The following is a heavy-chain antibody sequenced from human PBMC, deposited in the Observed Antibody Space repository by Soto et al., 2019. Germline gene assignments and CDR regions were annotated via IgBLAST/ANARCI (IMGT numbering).Heavy chain of an antibody. CDR2: IIPNFDTP. CDR3: AVAMVREILIFESSGMHV. Sequence: QVHLVQSGAEVKKPGSSVKVSCKTSGGSFNNYAVSWVRQAPGQGREGMGGIIPNFDTPNYAQKFQDRVTIIEDESTSTVYMELRSLRSNDTAVYYCAVAMVREILIFESSGMHVWGQGTTVIVSS. CDR1: GGSFNNYA. D-gene: IGHD3-10*01. V-gene: IGHV1-69*01. J-gene: IGHJ6*02.